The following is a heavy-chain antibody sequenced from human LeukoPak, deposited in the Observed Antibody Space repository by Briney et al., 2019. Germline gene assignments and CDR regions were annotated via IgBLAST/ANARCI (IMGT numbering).Heavy chain of an antibody. D-gene: IGHD6-13*01. CDR1: GGSISSYY. CDR2: IYYSGST. J-gene: IGHJ5*02. Sequence: PSETLSLTCTVSGGSISSYYWSWIRQSPGKGLEWIGYIYYSGSTNYNPSLKSRVTISVDTSKNQFSLRLSSVTAADTAVYYCARFRGIIAAAGNWLDPWGQGTLVTVSS. CDR3: ARFRGIIAAAGNWLDP. V-gene: IGHV4-59*01.